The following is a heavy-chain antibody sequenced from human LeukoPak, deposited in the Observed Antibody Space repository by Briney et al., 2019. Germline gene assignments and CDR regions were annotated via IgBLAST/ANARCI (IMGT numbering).Heavy chain of an antibody. CDR2: ISGRGIST. CDR1: GFTFSRYA. J-gene: IGHJ4*02. V-gene: IGHV3-23*01. CDR3: AKKATVTSYYFDF. Sequence: GGSLRLSCAASGFTFSRYAMNWVRQAPGKGLEWVSGISGRGISTYYADSVKGRFTISRDNSKNTLYLQTNSLRAEDTAVYYCAKKATVTSYYFDFWGQGTLVTVSS. D-gene: IGHD4-17*01.